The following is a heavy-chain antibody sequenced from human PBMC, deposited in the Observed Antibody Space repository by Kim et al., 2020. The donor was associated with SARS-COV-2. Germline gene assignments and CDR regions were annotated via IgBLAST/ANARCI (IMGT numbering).Heavy chain of an antibody. CDR2: INAGNGYT. CDR3: VRGIGRFGANYGMDV. J-gene: IGHJ6*02. D-gene: IGHD3-10*01. CDR1: GYTFSHYA. Sequence: ASVKVSCKASGYTFSHYAIHWVRQAPGQRLEWMGWINAGNGYTKYSENFQGRVTFTSDTSASTAYMDLSSLRSEDTAMFFCVRGIGRFGANYGMDVWGRGTRSSSP. V-gene: IGHV1-3*01.